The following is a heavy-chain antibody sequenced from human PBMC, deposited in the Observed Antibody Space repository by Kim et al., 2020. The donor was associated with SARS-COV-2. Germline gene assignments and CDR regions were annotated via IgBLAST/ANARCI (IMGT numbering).Heavy chain of an antibody. D-gene: IGHD6-19*01. V-gene: IGHV4-39*01. CDR3: ARHPPYYSSGWWPFDY. J-gene: IGHJ4*02. CDR2: IYYSGST. Sequence: SETLSLTCTVSGGSISSSSYYWGWIRQPPGKGLEWIGSIYYSGSTYYNPSLKSRVTISVDTSKNQFSLKLSSVTAADTAVYYCARHPPYYSSGWWPFDYWGQGTLVTVSS. CDR1: GGSISSSSYY.